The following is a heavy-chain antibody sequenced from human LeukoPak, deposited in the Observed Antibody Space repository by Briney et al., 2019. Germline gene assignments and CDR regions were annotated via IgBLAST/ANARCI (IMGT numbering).Heavy chain of an antibody. D-gene: IGHD1-26*01. CDR3: ARDLNYSGNHGPGSY. V-gene: IGHV3-30*04. J-gene: IGHJ4*02. Sequence: GGSLRLSCAASGFTFSSYAMHWVRQAPGKGLEWVTVISYDGNAKYYADSVKGRFTISRDNSKSMLYLQMNSLRAEDTAVYYCARDLNYSGNHGPGSYWGQGTLVTVSS. CDR2: ISYDGNAK. CDR1: GFTFSSYA.